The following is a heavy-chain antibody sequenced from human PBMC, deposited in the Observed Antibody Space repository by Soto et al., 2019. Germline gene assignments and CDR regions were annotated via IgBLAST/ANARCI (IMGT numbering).Heavy chain of an antibody. Sequence: PGGSLRLPCAASGFTFSSYAMSWVRQAPGKGLEWVSAISGSGGSTYYADSVKGRFAISRDNSKNTLYLQMNSLRAEDTAVYYCAKDPGYDYVWGSYRRVPLSDYWGQGTLVTV. CDR2: ISGSGGST. D-gene: IGHD3-16*02. J-gene: IGHJ4*02. V-gene: IGHV3-23*01. CDR3: AKDPGYDYVWGSYRRVPLSDY. CDR1: GFTFSSYA.